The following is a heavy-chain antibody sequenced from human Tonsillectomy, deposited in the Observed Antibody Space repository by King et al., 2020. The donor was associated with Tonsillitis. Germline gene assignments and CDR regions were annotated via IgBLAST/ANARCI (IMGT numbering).Heavy chain of an antibody. CDR3: ARRGFCSGGRCYGSFDY. CDR2: IYPGDSDA. D-gene: IGHD2-15*01. Sequence: VQLVESGAEVKKPGESLKISCKGSGYIFTSYWIGWVRQKPGNGLEWMGIIYPGDSDARYSPSFEGQVTISVDKSISTAYLQWSSLKASDTAMYYCARRGFCSGGRCYGSFDYWGQGTLVTVSS. V-gene: IGHV5-51*01. CDR1: GYIFTSYW. J-gene: IGHJ4*02.